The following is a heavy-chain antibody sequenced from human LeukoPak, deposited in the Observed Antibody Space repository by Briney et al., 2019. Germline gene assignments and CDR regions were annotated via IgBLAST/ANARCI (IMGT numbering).Heavy chain of an antibody. CDR1: RFSFSSFA. D-gene: IGHD6-19*01. V-gene: IGHV3-23*01. CDR3: AKRAAVSGIVGPFDY. CDR2: ISRSTETT. Sequence: GGSLRLSCAVSRFSFSSFALSWVRQAPGKGLEWVSSISRSTETTLYADSVKGRFTISRDNSKNTGFLQMNNLRAEDTAVYYCAKRAAVSGIVGPFDYWGQGTLVTVSS. J-gene: IGHJ4*02.